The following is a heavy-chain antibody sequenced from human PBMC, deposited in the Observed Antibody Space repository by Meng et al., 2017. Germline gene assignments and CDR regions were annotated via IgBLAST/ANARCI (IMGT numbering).Heavy chain of an antibody. V-gene: IGHV4-61*01. CDR1: GGSVSSGSYY. D-gene: IGHD5-18*01. Sequence: SETLSLTCTVSGGSVSSGSYYWSWIRQPPGKGLEWFGYIYYSGSTNYNPSLKSRVSISVDKSKNQFSLKLSSVTAADTAVYYCARDKGGYSYGPDAFDIWGQGTMVTVSS. J-gene: IGHJ3*02. CDR3: ARDKGGYSYGPDAFDI. CDR2: IYYSGST.